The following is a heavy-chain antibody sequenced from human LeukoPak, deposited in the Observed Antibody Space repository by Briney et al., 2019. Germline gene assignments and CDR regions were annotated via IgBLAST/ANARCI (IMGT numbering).Heavy chain of an antibody. Sequence: ASVKVSCKASGYTFTSYYMHWVRQAPGQGLEWMGIFNPSGGSTSYAQKFQGRVTMTRDTSTSTVYMELSSLRSEDTAVYYCARGDSSGWYDDYYYYYGMDVWGQGTTVTVSS. J-gene: IGHJ6*02. CDR3: ARGDSSGWYDDYYYYYGMDV. CDR1: GYTFTSYY. D-gene: IGHD6-19*01. CDR2: FNPSGGST. V-gene: IGHV1-46*01.